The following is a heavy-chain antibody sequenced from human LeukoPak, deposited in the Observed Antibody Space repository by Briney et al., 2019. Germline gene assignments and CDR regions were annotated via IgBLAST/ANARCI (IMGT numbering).Heavy chain of an antibody. D-gene: IGHD3-22*01. V-gene: IGHV3-30*02. CDR3: AKDLYYYDSSGSILLGY. CDR1: GFTFSSYG. J-gene: IGHJ4*02. Sequence: GGSLRLSCAASGFTFSSYGMHWVRQAPGKGLEWVAFIRHDGSNKYYADSVKGRFTISRDNSKNTLYLQMNSLRAEDTAVYYCAKDLYYYDSSGSILLGYWGQGTLVTVSS. CDR2: IRHDGSNK.